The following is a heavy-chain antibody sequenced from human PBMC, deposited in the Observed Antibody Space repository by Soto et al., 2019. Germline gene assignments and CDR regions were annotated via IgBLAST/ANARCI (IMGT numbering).Heavy chain of an antibody. CDR2: IYHSGST. D-gene: IGHD3-22*01. J-gene: IGHJ5*02. Sequence: SETLSLTCTVSGGSISSYYWSWIRQPPGKGLEWIGYIYHSGSTYYNPSLKSRVTISVDRSKNQFSLKLSSVTAADTAVYYCARGVAGYDSSGYRPSWGQGTLVTVSS. V-gene: IGHV4-59*12. CDR1: GGSISSYY. CDR3: ARGVAGYDSSGYRPS.